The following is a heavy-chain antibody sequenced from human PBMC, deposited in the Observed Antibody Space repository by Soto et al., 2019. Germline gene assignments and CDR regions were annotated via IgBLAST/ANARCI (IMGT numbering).Heavy chain of an antibody. Sequence: GGSLRLSCAASGFTFSSYAMTWVRQAPGKGLEWVSSISGAGGTTCYADSVKGRFTISRDNSKNTLYMQMNSLRAEDTAVFYCAKVLSGTHYRFPFDIWGQGTMVTVSS. CDR3: AKVLSGTHYRFPFDI. CDR1: GFTFSSYA. CDR2: ISGAGGTT. V-gene: IGHV3-23*01. D-gene: IGHD1-26*01. J-gene: IGHJ3*02.